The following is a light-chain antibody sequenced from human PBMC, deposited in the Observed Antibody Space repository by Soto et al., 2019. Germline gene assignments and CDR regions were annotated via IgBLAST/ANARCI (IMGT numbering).Light chain of an antibody. CDR2: EVN. Sequence: QSVLTQPASASGSPGQSITISCTGTSSNVGSYKLVSWYQQHPGKAPQLMIFEVNKRPSGVSNRFSGSKSGNTASLTISGLKAEDEADYYCCSSGGSPTYVFGTGTNVTVL. V-gene: IGLV2-23*02. CDR3: CSSGGSPTYV. J-gene: IGLJ1*01. CDR1: SSNVGSYKL.